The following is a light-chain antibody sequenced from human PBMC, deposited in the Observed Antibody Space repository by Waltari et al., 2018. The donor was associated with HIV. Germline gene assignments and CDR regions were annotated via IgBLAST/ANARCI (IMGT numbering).Light chain of an antibody. J-gene: IGKJ3*01. CDR2: GTS. V-gene: IGKV3-20*01. CDR3: QQYGSSFLT. Sequence: VLTQSPATLSLSPGERATLSCRASRSVDSNYLAWYQQRPGQTPRLLIYGTSNWATGIPDRFTGGGSGADFTLSISSLEPDDFAVYYCQQYGSSFLTFGPGTKVEI. CDR1: RSVDSNY.